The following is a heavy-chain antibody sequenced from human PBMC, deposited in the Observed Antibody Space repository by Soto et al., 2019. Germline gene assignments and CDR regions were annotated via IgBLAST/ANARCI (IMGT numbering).Heavy chain of an antibody. CDR1: GFTFSSYW. J-gene: IGHJ6*02. V-gene: IGHV3-74*01. CDR2: INSDGSST. CDR3: ARDKAPRRGNYYYYGMDV. D-gene: IGHD4-17*01. Sequence: GGSLRLSCAASGFTFSSYWMHWVRQAPGKGLVWVSRINSDGSSTSYADPVKGRFTISRDNAKNTLYLQMNSLRAEDTAVYYCARDKAPRRGNYYYYGMDVWSQGTTVTVSS.